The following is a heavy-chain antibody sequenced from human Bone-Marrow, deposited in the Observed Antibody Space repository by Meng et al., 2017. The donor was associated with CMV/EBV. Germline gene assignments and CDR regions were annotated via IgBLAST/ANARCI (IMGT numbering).Heavy chain of an antibody. V-gene: IGHV3-7*01. D-gene: IGHD1-1*01. Sequence: AGSLSLSCAASGFTFSSHWMSWVRQAPGKGLEWVANIKQDGSEKYYVDSVKGRFTIPRDKAKNSLYLQMNSLRAEDTAVYYCARDRNGTFEYWGQGTLVTVSS. CDR1: GFTFSSHW. CDR2: IKQDGSEK. J-gene: IGHJ4*02. CDR3: ARDRNGTFEY.